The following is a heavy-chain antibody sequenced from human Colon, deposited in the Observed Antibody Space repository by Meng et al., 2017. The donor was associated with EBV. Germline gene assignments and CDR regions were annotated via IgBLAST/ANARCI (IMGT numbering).Heavy chain of an antibody. D-gene: IGHD2-8*02. J-gene: IGHJ4*02. CDR3: ARRPTGIDY. CDR1: GGSLSGAY. Sequence: QVQHTKGAAGLLKPSETLSLTCAVNGGSLSGAYWNWIRQPPGKGLEWIGEIIHGGSPSYNPSLKSRVTISIDTSKNQLSLMLSSVTAADTAVYYCARRPTGIDYWGQGTLVTVSS. CDR2: IIHGGSP. V-gene: IGHV4-34*12.